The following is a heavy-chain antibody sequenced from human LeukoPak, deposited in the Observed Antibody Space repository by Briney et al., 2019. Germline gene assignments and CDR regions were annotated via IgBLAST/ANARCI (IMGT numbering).Heavy chain of an antibody. J-gene: IGHJ4*02. CDR2: INPNSGGP. D-gene: IGHD1-26*01. CDR1: GYTFTGYY. V-gene: IGHV1-2*02. CDR3: AREIVVGALFDY. Sequence: ASVKVSCKASGYTFTGYYIHWVRQAPGQGLEWMGWINPNSGGPNYAQKFQGRVTMTRDTSISTAYMELSRLRSDDTAVYYCAREIVVGALFDYWGQGTLVTVSS.